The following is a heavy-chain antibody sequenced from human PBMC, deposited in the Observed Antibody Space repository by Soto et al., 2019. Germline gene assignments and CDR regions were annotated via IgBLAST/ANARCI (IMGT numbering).Heavy chain of an antibody. Sequence: QVQLQESGPGLVKPSQTLSLTCTVSGGSISSGDYYWSWIRQPPGKGLEWIGYIYYSGSTYYNPSLKSRVTISVDTSKNQFSLKLSSVTSADTAVYYCASQHSMVRGPLEDFDYWGQGTLVTVSS. CDR1: GGSISSGDYY. CDR3: ASQHSMVRGPLEDFDY. J-gene: IGHJ4*02. D-gene: IGHD3-10*01. V-gene: IGHV4-30-4*01. CDR2: IYYSGST.